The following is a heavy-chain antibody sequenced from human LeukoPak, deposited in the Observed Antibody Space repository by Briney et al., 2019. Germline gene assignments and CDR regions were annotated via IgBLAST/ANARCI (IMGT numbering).Heavy chain of an antibody. Sequence: GGSLRLSCAASGFTFRNYAMGWVRQAPGKGLEWVSGISGSGDSTNYADSVKGRFTVSRDNSKNTLYLQMTSLRAEDTAIYFCAKDPSRTLGYCNGGSCYSGYYFDYWGQGTLVTVSS. V-gene: IGHV3-23*01. CDR2: ISGSGDST. CDR3: AKDPSRTLGYCNGGSCYSGYYFDY. D-gene: IGHD2-15*01. J-gene: IGHJ4*02. CDR1: GFTFRNYA.